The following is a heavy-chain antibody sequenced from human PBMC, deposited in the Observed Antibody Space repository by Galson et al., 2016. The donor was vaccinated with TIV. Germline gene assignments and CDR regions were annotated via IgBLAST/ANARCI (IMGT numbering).Heavy chain of an antibody. CDR2: IIPMLGVT. CDR1: GDTFSSYA. Sequence: SVKVSCKASGDTFSSYAISWVRQAPGQGLEWMGRIIPMLGVTNYAQNFQGRVTITADELTSTAYMELSSLRSEDTAVYYCARVPRRAPDYWGRGILVIVSS. V-gene: IGHV1-69*04. CDR3: ARVPRRAPDY. J-gene: IGHJ4*02.